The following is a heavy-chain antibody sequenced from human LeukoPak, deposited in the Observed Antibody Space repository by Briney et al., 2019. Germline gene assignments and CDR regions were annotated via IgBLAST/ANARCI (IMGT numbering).Heavy chain of an antibody. CDR3: ARVVRDGITISFDY. CDR2: INHSGST. V-gene: IGHV4-34*01. Sequence: PSETLSLTCAVYGGSFSGYYWSWIRQPPGKGLEWIGEINHSGSTNYNPSLKSRVTISVDTSKNQFSLKLSSVTAADTAVYYCARVVRDGITISFDYWGQGTLVTVSS. CDR1: GGSFSGYY. J-gene: IGHJ4*02. D-gene: IGHD3-3*01.